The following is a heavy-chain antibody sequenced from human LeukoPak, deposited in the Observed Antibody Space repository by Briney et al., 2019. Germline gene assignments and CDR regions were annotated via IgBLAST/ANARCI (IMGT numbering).Heavy chain of an antibody. J-gene: IGHJ4*02. D-gene: IGHD6-13*01. CDR2: IRYDGSNK. CDR1: GFTFSSYG. Sequence: GGSLRLSCAASGFTFSSYGMHWVRQAPGKGLEWVAFIRYDGSNKYYADSVKGRFTISRDNSKNTLYLQMNSLRAEDTAVYYCAKDRWSKRDPGIAAAGTTFDYWGQGTLVTVSS. CDR3: AKDRWSKRDPGIAAAGTTFDY. V-gene: IGHV3-30*02.